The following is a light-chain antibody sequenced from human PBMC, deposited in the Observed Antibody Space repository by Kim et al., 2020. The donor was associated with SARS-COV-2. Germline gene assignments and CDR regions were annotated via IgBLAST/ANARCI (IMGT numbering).Light chain of an antibody. CDR2: GVS. V-gene: IGKV3-20*01. Sequence: EIVLMQSPGTLSLSPGERATLSCRASHSVSGNYLAWYQQKPGQAPRVFIYGVSRRATGIPDRFSGSGSGTEFTLTISRLGPEDFAMYYCQQYARAPDTFGQGTRLEIK. CDR1: HSVSGNY. J-gene: IGKJ5*01. CDR3: QQYARAPDT.